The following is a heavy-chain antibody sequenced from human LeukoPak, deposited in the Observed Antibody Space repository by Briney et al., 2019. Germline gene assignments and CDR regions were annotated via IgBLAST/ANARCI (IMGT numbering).Heavy chain of an antibody. Sequence: ASVKVSCKASGYTFTSYDINWVRQAPGQGLEWMGIINPSGGSTSYAQKFQGRVTMTRDTSTSTVYMELSSLRSEDTAVYYCARDSALAGYCSSTSCYGPWFDPWGQGTLVTVSS. V-gene: IGHV1-46*01. J-gene: IGHJ5*02. CDR1: GYTFTSYD. CDR3: ARDSALAGYCSSTSCYGPWFDP. CDR2: INPSGGST. D-gene: IGHD2-2*01.